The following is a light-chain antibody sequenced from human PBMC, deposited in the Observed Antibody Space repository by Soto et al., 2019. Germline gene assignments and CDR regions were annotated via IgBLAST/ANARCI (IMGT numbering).Light chain of an antibody. CDR2: SNN. CDR3: AAWDDSLNGRV. J-gene: IGLJ1*01. CDR1: SSNLGANT. Sequence: QSVLTQPPSASGTPGQRVTISCSGSSSNLGANTVNWYQQLPGTAPKLLIYSNNRRPSEVPDRFSGSKSGTSASLAVSGLQSDDEADYYCAAWDDSLNGRVFGTGTKVTVL. V-gene: IGLV1-44*01.